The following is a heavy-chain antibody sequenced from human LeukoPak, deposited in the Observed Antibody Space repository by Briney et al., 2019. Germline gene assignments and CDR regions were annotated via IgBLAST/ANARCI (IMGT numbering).Heavy chain of an antibody. J-gene: IGHJ4*02. D-gene: IGHD6-19*01. CDR2: ISHTGNNR. Sequence: GRSLRLSCAASGFTFSIFGMHWVRQAPGKGLEWVALISHTGNNRYYADSVKGRFSISRDNSKNTMYLQMDSLRAEDTAVYYCAAGYSGGWRNLIDYWGQGTLVTVSS. V-gene: IGHV3-30*03. CDR1: GFTFSIFG. CDR3: AAGYSGGWRNLIDY.